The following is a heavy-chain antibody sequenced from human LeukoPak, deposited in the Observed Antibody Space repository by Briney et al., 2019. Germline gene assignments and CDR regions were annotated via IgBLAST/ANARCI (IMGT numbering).Heavy chain of an antibody. V-gene: IGHV3-30*02. CDR3: TKSYSYGYDY. CDR1: GFTFSSYG. CDR2: IWYDGSNK. J-gene: IGHJ4*02. Sequence: GGSLRLSRVASGFTFSSYGMHWVRQAPGRGLDWVAFIWYDGSNKYYADSVKGRFTISRDNSKSTLYLQMNSLRAEDTAVYYCTKSYSYGYDYWGQGTLVTVSS. D-gene: IGHD5-18*01.